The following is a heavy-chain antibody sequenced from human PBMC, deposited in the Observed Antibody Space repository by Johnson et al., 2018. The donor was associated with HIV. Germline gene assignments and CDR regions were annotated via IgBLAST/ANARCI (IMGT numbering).Heavy chain of an antibody. Sequence: QVQLVESGGGVVQPGGSLRLSCVASGFTFSSYAMHWVRQAPGKGLEWVTFIRYDGSNKYYADSVKGRFTISRDNSKNTLYLQMNSLRAEETAVYYCARDREQLVRYAFDIWGQGTMVTVSS. CDR1: GFTFSSYA. CDR3: ARDREQLVRYAFDI. D-gene: IGHD6-6*01. CDR2: IRYDGSNK. V-gene: IGHV3-30*02. J-gene: IGHJ3*02.